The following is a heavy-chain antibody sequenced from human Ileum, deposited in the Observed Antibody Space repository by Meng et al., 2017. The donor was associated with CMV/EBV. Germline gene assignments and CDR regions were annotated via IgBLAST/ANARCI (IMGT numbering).Heavy chain of an antibody. CDR1: GCTFSAYG. CDR2: ISASGGST. CDR3: AKEQGPTKPFDS. V-gene: IGHV3-23*01. J-gene: IGHJ4*02. D-gene: IGHD5-12*01. Sequence: CTASGCTFSAYGMNWVRQAPGKGLEWVSAISASGGSTYYADSLKGRFTISRDNSKNTLYLQMNNLRAEDTALYYCAKEQGPTKPFDSWGQGTLVTVSS.